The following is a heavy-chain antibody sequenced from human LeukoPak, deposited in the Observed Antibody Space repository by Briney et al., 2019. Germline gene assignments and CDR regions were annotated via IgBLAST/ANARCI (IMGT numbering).Heavy chain of an antibody. CDR2: INPDETGT. V-gene: IGHV3-74*01. CDR1: GFRFSEFW. J-gene: IGHJ4*02. CDR3: ARGTAETAGIDY. D-gene: IGHD6-13*01. Sequence: GGSLRLSCAASGFRFSEFWMVWVRQVPGKGLVWVSQINPDETGTTYADSAKGRFTVSRDNTKNTMFLEMNSLTVEDTAVYFCARGTAETAGIDYWGQGTLVSVSA.